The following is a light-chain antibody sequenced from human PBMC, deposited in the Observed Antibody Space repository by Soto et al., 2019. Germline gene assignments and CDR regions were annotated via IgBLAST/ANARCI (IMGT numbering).Light chain of an antibody. Sequence: EIVLTQSPGTLSLSPVERATLTCRASRSVTGSYLAWYQQRPGQAPRLLIYGASSRATGIPDRFSGSGSRTDFTLTINRLEPEDFALYYCQQYGSSPITFGQGTRLENK. V-gene: IGKV3-20*01. J-gene: IGKJ5*01. CDR1: RSVTGSY. CDR3: QQYGSSPIT. CDR2: GAS.